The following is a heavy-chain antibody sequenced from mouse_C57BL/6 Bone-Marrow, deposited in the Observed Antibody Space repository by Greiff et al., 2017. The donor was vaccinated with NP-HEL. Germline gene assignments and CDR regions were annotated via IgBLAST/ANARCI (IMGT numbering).Heavy chain of an antibody. CDR3: AREREITNWYFDV. Sequence: EVQGVESGGGLVKPGGSLKLSCAASGFTFSSYAMSWVRQTPEKRLEWVATISDGGSYTYYPDNVKGRFTISRDNAKNNLYLQMSHLKSEDTAMYYCAREREITNWYFDVWGTGTTVTVSS. J-gene: IGHJ1*03. CDR2: ISDGGSYT. D-gene: IGHD2-4*01. V-gene: IGHV5-4*01. CDR1: GFTFSSYA.